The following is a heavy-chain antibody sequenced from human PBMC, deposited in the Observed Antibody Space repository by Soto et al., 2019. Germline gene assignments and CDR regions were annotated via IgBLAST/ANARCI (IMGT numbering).Heavy chain of an antibody. CDR2: TYYRSKWYN. V-gene: IGHV6-1*01. Sequence: PSQTLSLTCAISGDSVSSNSAVWHWIRQSPSRGLEWLGRTYYRSKWYNDYAVSVKSRIYINPDTAKNLFSLQLDSVTHEDTAVYYCAREHYDVVVATTAGIDYWGQGALVTFSS. CDR1: GDSVSSNSAV. D-gene: IGHD2-15*01. CDR3: AREHYDVVVATTAGIDY. J-gene: IGHJ4*02.